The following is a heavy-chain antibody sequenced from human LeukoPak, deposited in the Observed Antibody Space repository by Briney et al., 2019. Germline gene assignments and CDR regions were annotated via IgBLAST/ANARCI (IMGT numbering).Heavy chain of an antibody. J-gene: IGHJ3*02. Sequence: GGSLRLSCAASGFTFSSYNMNWVRQAPGKGLEWVSSISSSSSYIYYADSMKGRFTISRDNAKNSLYLQMNGLRAEDTAVYYCARGRSITLLRGVAMSDGFDIWGQGTMVAVSS. V-gene: IGHV3-21*01. CDR2: ISSSSSYI. CDR3: ARGRSITLLRGVAMSDGFDI. D-gene: IGHD3-10*01. CDR1: GFTFSSYN.